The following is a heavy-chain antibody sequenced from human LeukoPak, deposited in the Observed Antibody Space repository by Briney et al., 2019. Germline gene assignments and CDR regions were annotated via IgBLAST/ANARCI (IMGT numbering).Heavy chain of an antibody. V-gene: IGHV3-23*01. J-gene: IGHJ5*02. CDR1: GFTFNSYA. CDR3: AKARRIQLWLS. Sequence: GGTLRLSCAASGFTFNSYAMSWVRQAPGKGLEWVSGISGSGGSTYYADSVKGRFTISRDNSKNTLYLQMISLRAEDTAVYYCAKARRIQLWLSWGQGTLVTVSS. CDR2: ISGSGGST. D-gene: IGHD5-18*01.